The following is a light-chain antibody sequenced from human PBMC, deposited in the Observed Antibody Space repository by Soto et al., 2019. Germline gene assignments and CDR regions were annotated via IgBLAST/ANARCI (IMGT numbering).Light chain of an antibody. V-gene: IGLV2-11*01. J-gene: IGLJ3*02. CDR3: CSYAGDYTWA. CDR1: SSDVGGYNY. Sequence: QSALTQPRSVSWSPGQSVTISCTGTSSDVGGYNYVSWYQQHPGKAPKLMIYDVSKRPSGVPDRFFGSMSGNTASLTISGLQAEDETDYYCCSYAGDYTWAFGGGTKLTVL. CDR2: DVS.